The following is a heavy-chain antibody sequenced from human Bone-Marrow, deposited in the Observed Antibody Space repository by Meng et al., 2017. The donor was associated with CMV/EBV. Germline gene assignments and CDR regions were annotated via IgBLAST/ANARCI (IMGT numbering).Heavy chain of an antibody. CDR3: ARTIVVVPKYYYYGMDV. V-gene: IGHV3-23*01. Sequence: LSLTCVVSGFTSSSSAMSWVRQAPGKGLEWVSAMSGGNMYYADSVKGRFTISRDNSKNTLYLQMNSLRAEDTAVYYCARTIVVVPKYYYYGMDVWGQGTTVTVSS. CDR1: GFTSSSSA. D-gene: IGHD2-2*01. CDR2: MSGGNM. J-gene: IGHJ6*02.